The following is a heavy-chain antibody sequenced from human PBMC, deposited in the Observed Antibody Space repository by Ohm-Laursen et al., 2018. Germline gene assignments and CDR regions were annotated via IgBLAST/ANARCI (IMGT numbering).Heavy chain of an antibody. CDR3: VSQIVRDGYDN. V-gene: IGHV4-39*02. CDR2: IYYTGDT. D-gene: IGHD5-24*01. Sequence: SDTLSLTCTVSGGSISTRSHYWGWIRQPPGKGLEWIGSIYYTGDTYYSPSLRRRVTISIDTSKNHFSLKLSSVTAPDTAVYYCVSQIVRDGYDNWGQGTLVTASS. J-gene: IGHJ4*02. CDR1: GGSISTRSHY.